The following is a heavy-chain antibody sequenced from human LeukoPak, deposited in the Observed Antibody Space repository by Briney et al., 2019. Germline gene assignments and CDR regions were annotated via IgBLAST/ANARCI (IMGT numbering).Heavy chain of an antibody. CDR2: IWNDGSNE. CDR1: GFSISNYG. CDR3: ARDREAAADLGY. J-gene: IGHJ4*02. D-gene: IGHD6-13*01. Sequence: QPGGSLRLSCAASGFSISNYGMHWVRQAPGKGLELVAIIWNDGSNEYYADSVKGRFTISRDNSKNTLYLQMNSLRVEDTAVYYCARDREAAADLGYWGQGTLVTVSS. V-gene: IGHV3-33*01.